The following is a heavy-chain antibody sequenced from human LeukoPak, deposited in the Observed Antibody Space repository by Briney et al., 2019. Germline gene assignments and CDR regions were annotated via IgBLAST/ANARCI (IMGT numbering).Heavy chain of an antibody. CDR1: GFTFSKYW. V-gene: IGHV3-74*01. CDR3: ATKQWLAPPPDS. Sequence: PGGSLRLSCAASGFTFSKYWMLRVRQAPGKGLESVSRINTDGTVTTYADSVKGRFTVSRDNADNTMFLQMNSVRDEDTAVYYCATKQWLAPPPDSWGQGTPVTVPS. CDR2: INTDGTVT. J-gene: IGHJ4*02. D-gene: IGHD6-19*01.